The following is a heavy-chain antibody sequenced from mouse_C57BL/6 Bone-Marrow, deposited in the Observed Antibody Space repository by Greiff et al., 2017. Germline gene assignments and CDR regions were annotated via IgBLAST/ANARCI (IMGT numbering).Heavy chain of an antibody. D-gene: IGHD1-1*01. Sequence: VQLQQSGAELVKPGASVKLSCTASGFNIKDYYMHWVKQRTEQGLEWIGRIDPEDGDTKYDPKFQGKATLTADTSSNTASLQLSSLTSDDTAVYYCASYYNGSGLWYFGYWGQGATLTAS. CDR2: IDPEDGDT. J-gene: IGHJ2*01. CDR1: GFNIKDYY. V-gene: IGHV14-2*01. CDR3: ASYYNGSGLWYFGY.